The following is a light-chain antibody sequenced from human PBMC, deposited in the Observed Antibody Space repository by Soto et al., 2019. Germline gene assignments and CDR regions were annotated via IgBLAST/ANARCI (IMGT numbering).Light chain of an antibody. CDR2: GDN. CDR3: QSYDISIHNYV. CDR1: TSNIGAPYD. Sequence: QSVLAQPPSVSGAPGQRVSISCTGSTSNIGAPYDVHWYQHLPGAAPKLLIYGDNNRPSGVPDRFSGSKSGTSASLAITSLQADDEADYYCQSYDISIHNYVFGTGTKVTVL. J-gene: IGLJ1*01. V-gene: IGLV1-40*01.